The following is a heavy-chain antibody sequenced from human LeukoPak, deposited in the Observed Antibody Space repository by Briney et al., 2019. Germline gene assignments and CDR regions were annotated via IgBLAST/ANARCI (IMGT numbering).Heavy chain of an antibody. CDR2: IYSGGST. Sequence: GGSLRLSCAASGFTVRSNYMNWVRQAPGKGLEWVSVIYSGGSTYYADSVKGRFTISRDNSKNTLYLQMNSLRAEDTAVYYCARYHFEAYYYMDVWGKGTTVTVSS. CDR1: GFTVRSNY. CDR3: ARYHFEAYYYMDV. D-gene: IGHD2-2*01. V-gene: IGHV3-66*01. J-gene: IGHJ6*03.